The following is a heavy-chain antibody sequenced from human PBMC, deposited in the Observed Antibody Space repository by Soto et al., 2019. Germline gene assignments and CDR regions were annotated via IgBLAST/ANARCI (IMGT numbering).Heavy chain of an antibody. Sequence: QVQLVQSGAEVKKPGSSVKVSCKASGGTFSSYAISWVRQAPGQVLEWMGGIIPIFGTANYAQKFQGRVTITADESTSTAYMELSSLRSEDTAVYYCAREGYCSGGSCYPPGLDYWGQGTLVTVSS. J-gene: IGHJ4*02. CDR2: IIPIFGTA. D-gene: IGHD2-15*01. CDR1: GGTFSSYA. CDR3: AREGYCSGGSCYPPGLDY. V-gene: IGHV1-69*01.